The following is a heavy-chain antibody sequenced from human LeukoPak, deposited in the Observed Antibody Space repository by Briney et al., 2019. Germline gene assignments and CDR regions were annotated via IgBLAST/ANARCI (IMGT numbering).Heavy chain of an antibody. J-gene: IGHJ4*02. Sequence: GESLKISCKGSGYSFTSYWIGWVRQMPGKGLEWMGIIYPGDSDTRYSPSFQGQVTISADKSISTAYLQWSSLKASDTAMYYCARQAEDCSSTSCYFLEFPHPFDYWGQGTLVTVSS. V-gene: IGHV5-51*01. CDR1: GYSFTSYW. D-gene: IGHD2-2*01. CDR3: ARQAEDCSSTSCYFLEFPHPFDY. CDR2: IYPGDSDT.